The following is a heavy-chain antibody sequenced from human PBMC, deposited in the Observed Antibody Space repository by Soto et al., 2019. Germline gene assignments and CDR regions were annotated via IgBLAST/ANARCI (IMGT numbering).Heavy chain of an antibody. D-gene: IGHD5-18*01. CDR1: GFTFRSYA. CDR3: AKEQYSYGLTFDY. Sequence: GGPLRVCCGASGFTFRSYAVSWVRQAPGKGLEWVSAISGSGGSTYYADSVKGRFTISRDNSKNTLYLQMNSLRAEDTAVYYCAKEQYSYGLTFDYWGQGTLVTVSS. CDR2: ISGSGGST. V-gene: IGHV3-23*01. J-gene: IGHJ4*02.